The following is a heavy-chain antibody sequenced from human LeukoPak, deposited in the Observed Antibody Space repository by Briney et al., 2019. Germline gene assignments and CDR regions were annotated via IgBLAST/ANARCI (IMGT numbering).Heavy chain of an antibody. J-gene: IGHJ2*01. D-gene: IGHD3-22*01. CDR3: ARDRGADSSGYYSDWYFDL. Sequence: GSQRLSCTASGFTFGDYAMSWIRQPPGKGLEWIGYIYYSGSTNYNPSLKSRVTISVDTSKNQFSLKLSSVTAADTAVYYCARDRGADSSGYYSDWYFDLWGRGTLVTVSS. CDR1: GFTFGDYA. CDR2: IYYSGST. V-gene: IGHV4-59*01.